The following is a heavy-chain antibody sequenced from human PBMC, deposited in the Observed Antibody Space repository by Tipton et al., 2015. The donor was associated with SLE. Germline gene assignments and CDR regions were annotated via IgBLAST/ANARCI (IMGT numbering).Heavy chain of an antibody. CDR1: GGSISSSDYY. Sequence: TLSLTCTVSGGSISSSDYYWSWIRQPPGKGLEWIGYIYYSGSTYYNPSLKSRVTISVDTSKNQFSLKPSSVTAADTAVYYCARDRDWNYGDAFDIWGQGTMVTVSS. J-gene: IGHJ3*02. V-gene: IGHV4-30-4*01. D-gene: IGHD1-7*01. CDR3: ARDRDWNYGDAFDI. CDR2: IYYSGST.